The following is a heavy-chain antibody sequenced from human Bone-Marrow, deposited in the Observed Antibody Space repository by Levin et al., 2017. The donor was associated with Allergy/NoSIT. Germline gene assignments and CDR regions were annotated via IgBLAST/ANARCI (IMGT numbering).Heavy chain of an antibody. CDR3: ARDAQTSPTRNYGMDV. CDR2: IYYSGST. V-gene: IGHV4-59*01. J-gene: IGHJ6*02. CDR1: GDSISRYY. Sequence: PSETLSLTCTVSGDSISRYYWSWIRQPPGKGLEWIGYIYYSGSTNYNPSLKSRVAISVDTSKNQFSLDLNFVTAADTAVYYCARDAQTSPTRNYGMDVWGQGTTVTVSS.